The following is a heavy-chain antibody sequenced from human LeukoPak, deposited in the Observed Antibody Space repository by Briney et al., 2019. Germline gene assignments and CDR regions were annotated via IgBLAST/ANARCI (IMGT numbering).Heavy chain of an antibody. CDR3: ATSGRSSLAFDV. V-gene: IGHV1-69-2*01. Sequence: ATVKISCKSSGYTFSDYYIHWVRQAPGGGLQWLGRVYPEDAEAVYSENLQGRVTITAASFSDSTYMFLSSLTSEDTAFYYCATSGRSSLAFDVWGQGTVVTVSS. CDR2: VYPEDAEA. J-gene: IGHJ3*01. CDR1: GYTFSDYY. D-gene: IGHD3-10*01.